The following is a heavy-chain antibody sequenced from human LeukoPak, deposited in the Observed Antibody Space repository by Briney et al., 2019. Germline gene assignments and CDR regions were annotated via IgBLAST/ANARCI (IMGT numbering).Heavy chain of an antibody. CDR3: ARAGPVRRGCSLNSDFDY. Sequence: SETLSLTYAVYGGSFSGYYWSWIRQPPGNGLESIGVINHSGSTNYNPSLKSRVTISVDTSKNQFSLKLSSVTAADTAVYYCARAGPVRRGCSLNSDFDYWGQGTLVTVSS. CDR2: INHSGST. J-gene: IGHJ4*02. V-gene: IGHV4-34*01. D-gene: IGHD6-19*01. CDR1: GGSFSGYY.